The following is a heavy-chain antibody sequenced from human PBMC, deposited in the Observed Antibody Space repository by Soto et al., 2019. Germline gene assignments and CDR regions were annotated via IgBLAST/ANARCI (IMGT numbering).Heavy chain of an antibody. CDR1: GFTFSSYA. D-gene: IGHD3-16*01. J-gene: IGHJ4*02. V-gene: IGHV3-23*01. Sequence: EVQLLESGGGLVQHGGSLSLSCAASGFTFSSYAMSWVRQAPGKGLEWVSGISVSGGSTYYADSVKGRFTISRDSSKNTLYLQMNSLRAEDTAVYYCASNTRYDPPDYWGQGTLVTVSS. CDR3: ASNTRYDPPDY. CDR2: ISVSGGST.